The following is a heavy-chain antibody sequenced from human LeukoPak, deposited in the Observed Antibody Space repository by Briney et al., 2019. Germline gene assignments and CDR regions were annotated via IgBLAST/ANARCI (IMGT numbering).Heavy chain of an antibody. CDR2: ISGSGTKT. CDR1: GFTFSSDA. Sequence: PGGSLRLSCAASGFTFSSDAMSWVRQAPGKGLEWVSGISGSGTKTYYADSVKGRFTISRDNSKNTLYVQMNSLRANDTAVYYSAKEVTSSGWPLAYWGQGALVTVSS. CDR3: AKEVTSSGWPLAY. D-gene: IGHD6-19*01. J-gene: IGHJ4*02. V-gene: IGHV3-23*01.